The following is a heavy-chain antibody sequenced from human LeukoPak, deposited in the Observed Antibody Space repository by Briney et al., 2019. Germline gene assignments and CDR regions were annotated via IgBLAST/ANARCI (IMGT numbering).Heavy chain of an antibody. CDR1: GGSISTYY. D-gene: IGHD3-10*01. CDR2: IYYSGST. Sequence: SETLSLTCTVSGGSISTYYWSWIRQPPGKGLEWIGYIYYSGSTNYNPSLKSRVAVSVDTSKNQFSLKLSSVTAADTAVYYWARSYYGSGSYYSFDHWGQGSLVTVSS. V-gene: IGHV4-59*01. CDR3: ARSYYGSGSYYSFDH. J-gene: IGHJ4*02.